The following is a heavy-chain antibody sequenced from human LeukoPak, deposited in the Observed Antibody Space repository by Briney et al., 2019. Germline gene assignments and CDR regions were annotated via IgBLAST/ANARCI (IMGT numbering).Heavy chain of an antibody. CDR1: GFTFSDYY. D-gene: IGHD3-22*01. Sequence: GGSLRLSCAASGFTFSDYYMSWIRQAPGKGLEWVTYISSSGSTIYYADSVKGRFTISRDNAKNSLYLQMSSLRAEDTAVYYCARDESLRDYYDSSGFQDYWGQGTLVTVSS. CDR3: ARDESLRDYYDSSGFQDY. CDR2: ISSSGSTI. V-gene: IGHV3-11*04. J-gene: IGHJ4*02.